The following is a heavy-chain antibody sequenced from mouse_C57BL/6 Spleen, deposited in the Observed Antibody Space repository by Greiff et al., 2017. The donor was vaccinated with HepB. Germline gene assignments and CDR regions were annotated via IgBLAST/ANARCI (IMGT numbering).Heavy chain of an antibody. J-gene: IGHJ4*01. V-gene: IGHV1-5*01. D-gene: IGHD1-1*01. CDR3: TRWYYGSSLYAMDY. CDR2: IYPGNSDT. Sequence: VQLQQSGTVLARPGASVKMSCKTSGYTFTSYWMHWVKQRPGQGLEWIGAIYPGNSDTSYNQKFKGKAKLTAVTSASTAYMELSSLTNEDSAVYYCTRWYYGSSLYAMDYWGQGTSVTVSS. CDR1: GYTFTSYW.